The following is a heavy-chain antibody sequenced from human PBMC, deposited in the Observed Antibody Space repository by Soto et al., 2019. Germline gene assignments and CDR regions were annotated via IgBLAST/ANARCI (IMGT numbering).Heavy chain of an antibody. CDR2: ISSSGSTI. D-gene: IGHD3-22*01. Sequence: RGSLRLSCAATGFTFSDYYMSWIRQAPGKGLEWVSYISSSGSTIYYADSVKGRFTISRDNDKNSLYLQMNSLRAEDTVVYYCARVEDYYDSSGYLAYWGQGTLVTVSS. CDR1: GFTFSDYY. V-gene: IGHV3-11*01. CDR3: ARVEDYYDSSGYLAY. J-gene: IGHJ4*02.